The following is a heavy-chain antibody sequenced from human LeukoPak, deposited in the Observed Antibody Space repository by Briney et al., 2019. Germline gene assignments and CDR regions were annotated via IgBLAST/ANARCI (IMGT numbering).Heavy chain of an antibody. J-gene: IGHJ4*02. V-gene: IGHV3-23*01. D-gene: IGHD6-13*01. CDR3: AKGPRQQLVTRFDN. Sequence: GGSLRLSCAASGFTFSSYAMSWVRQAPGKGLEWVSAISGSGGSTYYADSVKGRFTISRDNSKNTLYLQMSSLRADDTAVYYCAKGPRQQLVTRFDNWGQGTLVTVSS. CDR2: ISGSGGST. CDR1: GFTFSSYA.